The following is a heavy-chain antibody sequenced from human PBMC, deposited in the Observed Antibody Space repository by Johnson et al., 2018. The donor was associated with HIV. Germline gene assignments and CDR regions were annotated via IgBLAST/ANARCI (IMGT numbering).Heavy chain of an antibody. V-gene: IGHV3-9*01. J-gene: IGHJ3*02. Sequence: VQLMESGGGLVKPGGSLRLSCAASGFTFDDYAMHWVRLAPGKGLEWVSGISWNSGSIDYADSVKGRFTISRDNAKDSLFLQMNTLRAEDTAVYYCARDQAVGATSDAFDIWGQGTMVTVSS. CDR2: ISWNSGSI. CDR3: ARDQAVGATSDAFDI. CDR1: GFTFDDYA. D-gene: IGHD1-26*01.